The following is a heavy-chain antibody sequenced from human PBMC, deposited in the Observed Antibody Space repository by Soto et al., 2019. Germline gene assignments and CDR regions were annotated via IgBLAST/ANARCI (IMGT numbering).Heavy chain of an antibody. D-gene: IGHD1-26*01. CDR3: ARDPSRGCYWARYIDL. CDR1: GFSFSNYA. J-gene: IGHJ2*01. CDR2: ISLSSSNI. Sequence: EVQLVESGGGLVQPGGSLRLSCVGSGFSFSNYAMDWVRQAPGKGLEWVSYISLSSSNIHYADSVQGRFTISRDNAKNSIYLQMNSLRAEDTAVYYCARDPSRGCYWARYIDLWGRGTLVTVSS. V-gene: IGHV3-48*01.